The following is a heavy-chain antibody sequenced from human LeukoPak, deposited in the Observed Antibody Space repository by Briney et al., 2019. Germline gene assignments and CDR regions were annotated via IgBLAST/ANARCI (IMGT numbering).Heavy chain of an antibody. V-gene: IGHV4-59*01. J-gene: IGHJ4*02. CDR1: GGSISSYY. CDR2: IYYSGST. CDR3: ARDTFGYFDY. Sequence: PSETLSLTCTVSGGSISSYYWSWLRQPPGKGLEWIGYIYYSGSTNYNPSLKSRVTISVDTSKNQFSLKLSSVTAADTAVYYCARDTFGYFDYWGQGTLVTVSS. D-gene: IGHD3-16*01.